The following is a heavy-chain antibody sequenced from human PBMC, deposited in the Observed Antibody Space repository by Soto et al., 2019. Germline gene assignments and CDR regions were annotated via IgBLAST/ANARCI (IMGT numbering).Heavy chain of an antibody. V-gene: IGHV1-18*01. J-gene: IGHJ6*02. Sequence: GASVKVSCKASGYTFTSYGISWVRQAPGQGLEWMGWISAYNGNTNYAQKLQGRVTMTTDTSTSTAYMELRSLRSDDTAVYYCARDLRVVPAASDYYYGMDVWGQGTTVTVSS. CDR2: ISAYNGNT. CDR3: ARDLRVVPAASDYYYGMDV. D-gene: IGHD2-2*01. CDR1: GYTFTSYG.